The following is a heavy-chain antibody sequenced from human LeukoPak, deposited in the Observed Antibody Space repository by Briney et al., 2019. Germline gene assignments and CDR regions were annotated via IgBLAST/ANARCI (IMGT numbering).Heavy chain of an antibody. D-gene: IGHD6-13*01. Sequence: GGSLRLSCAASGFTFSNYALNWVRQAPGKGLEWVSASGTSGDTYYADSVRGRFTISRDNAKNMVYLQMSSLRAEDTALYYCAQKRPGTYPFDYWGQGTLVTASS. CDR1: GFTFSNYA. J-gene: IGHJ4*02. CDR2: SGTSGDT. CDR3: AQKRPGTYPFDY. V-gene: IGHV3-23*01.